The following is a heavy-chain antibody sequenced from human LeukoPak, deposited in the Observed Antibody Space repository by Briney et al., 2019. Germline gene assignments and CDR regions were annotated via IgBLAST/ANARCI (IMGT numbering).Heavy chain of an antibody. J-gene: IGHJ4*02. D-gene: IGHD3-3*01. CDR2: ISGSGGST. V-gene: IGHV3-23*01. Sequence: GGSLRLSCAASGFTFSSYSMNWVRQAPGKGLEWVSAISGSGGSTYYADSVKGRFTISRDNSKNTLYLQMNSLRAEDTAVYYCAKDQDFWSGYYEIDYWGQGTLVTVSS. CDR1: GFTFSSYS. CDR3: AKDQDFWSGYYEIDY.